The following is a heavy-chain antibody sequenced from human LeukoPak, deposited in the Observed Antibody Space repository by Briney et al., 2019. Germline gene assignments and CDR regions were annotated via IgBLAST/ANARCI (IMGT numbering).Heavy chain of an antibody. CDR3: TRDRGLYGEVLFDP. J-gene: IGHJ5*02. V-gene: IGHV4-4*07. CDR2: IYGSGSI. CDR1: GGSVNNDY. Sequence: SETLSLTCTVFGGSVNNDYLSWIRQPAGKGLEWIGRIYGSGSINYNPSLRSRVAMSLDTSKNQFSLKLRSVTAADTAVYYCTRDRGLYGEVLFDPWGQGTLVTVSS. D-gene: IGHD3-10*01.